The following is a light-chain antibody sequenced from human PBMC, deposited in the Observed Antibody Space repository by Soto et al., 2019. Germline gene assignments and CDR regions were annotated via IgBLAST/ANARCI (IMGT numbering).Light chain of an antibody. CDR3: SSYTSSSYVV. Sequence: QSALPQPASVSGSPGQSITLSCTGTSSDVGGYTYVSWYQQHPGKAPKLMIYDVSNRPSGVSNRFSGSKSGNTASLTISGLQAEDEADYYCSSYTSSSYVVFGGGTKVTVL. J-gene: IGLJ2*01. CDR2: DVS. V-gene: IGLV2-14*01. CDR1: SSDVGGYTY.